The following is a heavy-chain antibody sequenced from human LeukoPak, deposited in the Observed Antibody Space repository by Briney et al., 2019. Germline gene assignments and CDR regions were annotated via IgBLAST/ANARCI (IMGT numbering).Heavy chain of an antibody. V-gene: IGHV3-23*01. CDR2: ISTTGGTT. J-gene: IGHJ4*02. Sequence: GGSLRLSCAASGFTFTSFAMSWVRQAPGKGLEWVSAISTTGGTTYYADSVKGRFTISRDNSKNTLYLQMNSLRAEDTAVYFCARLDILTGNYYYFEYWGQGSLVTVSS. CDR3: ARLDILTGNYYYFEY. CDR1: GFTFTSFA. D-gene: IGHD3-9*01.